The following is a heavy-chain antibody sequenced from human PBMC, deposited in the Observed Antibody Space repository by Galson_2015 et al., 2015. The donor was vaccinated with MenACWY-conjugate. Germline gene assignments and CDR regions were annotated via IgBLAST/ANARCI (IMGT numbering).Heavy chain of an antibody. CDR2: IFSNDGK. Sequence: PALVKPTQTLTLTCTVSGFSLGNARMGVSWIRQPPGKALEWLAHIFSNDGKSYSTYLKSRITISKDTSRSQVVLTMTNMDPVDTATYYCARAGYCSSTSCSPWFDPWGQGTLVTVSS. CDR3: ARAGYCSSTSCSPWFDP. J-gene: IGHJ5*02. D-gene: IGHD2-2*01. V-gene: IGHV2-26*01. CDR1: GFSLGNARMG.